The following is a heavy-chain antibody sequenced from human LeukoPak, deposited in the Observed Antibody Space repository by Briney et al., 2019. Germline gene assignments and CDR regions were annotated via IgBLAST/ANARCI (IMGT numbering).Heavy chain of an antibody. V-gene: IGHV4-39*01. CDR1: GGSITNNAYY. CDR2: IYYSGST. J-gene: IGHJ6*04. Sequence: SETLSLTCTVSGGSITNNAYYWAWIRQPPGKGLEWIGSIYYSGSTHYNPSLKSRLTISVDTSKNQFSLKLSSVTAADTAVYYRARTLDVWGKGTTVTVSS. CDR3: ARTLDV.